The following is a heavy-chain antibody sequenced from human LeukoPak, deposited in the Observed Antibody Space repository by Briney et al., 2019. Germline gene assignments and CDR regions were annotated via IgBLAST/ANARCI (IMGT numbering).Heavy chain of an antibody. Sequence: PGGSLRLSCAASGFTFSSYEMNWVRQAPGKGLEWVSYISSSGSTIYYADSVKGRFIISRDNAKNSLYLQMNSLRAEDTADYYCARGGYTVTTYRVYWGQGTLVTVSS. CDR1: GFTFSSYE. CDR2: ISSSGSTI. CDR3: ARGGYTVTTYRVY. J-gene: IGHJ4*02. V-gene: IGHV3-48*03. D-gene: IGHD4-17*01.